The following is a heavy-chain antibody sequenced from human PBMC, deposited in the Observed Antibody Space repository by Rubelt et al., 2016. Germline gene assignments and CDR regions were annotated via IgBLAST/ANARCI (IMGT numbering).Heavy chain of an antibody. D-gene: IGHD6-19*01. Sequence: QVQLVQSGAEVKKPGASVKVSCKASGYTFTGYYMHWVRQASGQGLEWVGRINPNSGGTNYAQKFQGRATMTRDTSITPAYMRLSRLRSDDTAVFYWARESSSGWYIDYWGQGTLVTVSS. CDR2: INPNSGGT. J-gene: IGHJ4*02. V-gene: IGHV1-2*06. CDR3: ARESSSGWYIDY. CDR1: GYTFTGYY.